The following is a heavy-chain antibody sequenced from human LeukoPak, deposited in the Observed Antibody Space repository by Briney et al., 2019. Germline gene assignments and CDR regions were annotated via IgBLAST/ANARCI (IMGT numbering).Heavy chain of an antibody. D-gene: IGHD6-19*01. CDR2: INPNSGGT. Sequence: ASVKVSCKASGSTFTDYYMHWVRQAPGQGLEWMGWINPNSGGTNFAQKFQGRVTMTRDTSISTAYMELNRLRSDDTAVYYCARYSSGSPFDYWGQGTLVTVSS. J-gene: IGHJ4*02. CDR1: GSTFTDYY. CDR3: ARYSSGSPFDY. V-gene: IGHV1-2*02.